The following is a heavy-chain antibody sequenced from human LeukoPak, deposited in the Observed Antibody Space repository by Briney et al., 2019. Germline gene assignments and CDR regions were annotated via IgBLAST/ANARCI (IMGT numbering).Heavy chain of an antibody. D-gene: IGHD5-24*01. J-gene: IGHJ4*02. V-gene: IGHV3-21*01. CDR1: GFTFSSYS. CDR2: ISSSSSYI. CDR3: ARETLDGYNFIDF. Sequence: GSLRLSCAASGFTFSSYSMNWVRQAPGKGLEWVSSISSSSSYIYYADSVKGRFTISRDNAKNSLYLQMNSLRTDDTAVYYCARETLDGYNFIDFWGQGILVTVSS.